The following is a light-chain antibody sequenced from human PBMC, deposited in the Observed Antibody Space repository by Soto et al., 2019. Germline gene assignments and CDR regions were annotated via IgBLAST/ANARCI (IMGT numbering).Light chain of an antibody. J-gene: IGLJ1*01. CDR2: GNS. Sequence: SVLTQPPSVSGAPGQRVTISCTGSSSNIGAAFHVHWYQQLPGTAPKLLIYGNSNRPSGVPDRFSGSKSGTSASLAITGLQAEDEADYYCQSYDSSLSGSDVFGTGTKVTVL. CDR3: QSYDSSLSGSDV. V-gene: IGLV1-40*01. CDR1: SSNIGAAFH.